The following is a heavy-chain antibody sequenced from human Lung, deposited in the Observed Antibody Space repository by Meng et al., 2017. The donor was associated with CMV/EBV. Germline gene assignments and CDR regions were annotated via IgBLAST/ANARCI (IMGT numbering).Heavy chain of an antibody. CDR3: ARDQMEGVVVPAAMGY. CDR2: ISYDGSNK. CDR1: GFTFSSYA. J-gene: IGHJ4*02. Sequence: LGGAGGGLVQPGRSLRLSCAASGFTFSSYAMHWVRQAPGKGLEWVAVISYDGSNKYYADSVKGRFTISRDNSKNTLYLQMNSLRAEDTAVYYCARDQMEGVVVPAAMGYWGQGTLVTVSS. V-gene: IGHV3-30-3*01. D-gene: IGHD2-2*01.